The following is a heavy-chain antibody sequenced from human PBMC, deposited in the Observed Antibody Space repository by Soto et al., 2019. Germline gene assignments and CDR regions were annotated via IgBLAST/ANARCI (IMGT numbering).Heavy chain of an antibody. CDR1: GYSTSSGYY. V-gene: IGHV4-38-2*01. J-gene: IGHJ6*02. D-gene: IGHD3-3*01. CDR3: AREYYDFWSSIKNYYYGMDV. Sequence: PSETLSLTSAVSGYSTSSGYYWAWIRQPPGKGLEWIGSIYHSGSTYYNPSLKSRVTISLDTSKNQFSMKLSSVTAADTAVYYCAREYYDFWSSIKNYYYGMDVWGQGNTVT. CDR2: IYHSGST.